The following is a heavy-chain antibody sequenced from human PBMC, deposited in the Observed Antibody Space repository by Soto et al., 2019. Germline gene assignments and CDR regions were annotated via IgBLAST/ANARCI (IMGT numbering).Heavy chain of an antibody. Sequence: PGGSLRLSCAASGFTFSNAWMSWVRQAPEKGLEWVGRIKSKTDGGTTDYAAPVKGRFTISRDDSKNTLYLQMNSLKTEDTAVYYCTTGPPSDFWSGYYDAFDIWGQGTMVTVSS. D-gene: IGHD3-3*01. CDR1: GFTFSNAW. CDR2: IKSKTDGGTT. J-gene: IGHJ3*02. CDR3: TTGPPSDFWSGYYDAFDI. V-gene: IGHV3-15*01.